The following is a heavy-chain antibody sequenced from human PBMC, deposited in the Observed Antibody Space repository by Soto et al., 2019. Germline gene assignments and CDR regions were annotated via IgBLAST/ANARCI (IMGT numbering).Heavy chain of an antibody. J-gene: IGHJ5*02. D-gene: IGHD3-10*01. CDR2: IYNSETT. Sequence: WTWIRQHPWKGPEWIGYIYNSETTFYNPSLGSRVSMSSDAAKNQFSLELRSVTVADTAVYYCAREPITTPRGVTQVDPWGQGSLVTVSS. V-gene: IGHV4-31*02. CDR3: AREPITTPRGVTQVDP.